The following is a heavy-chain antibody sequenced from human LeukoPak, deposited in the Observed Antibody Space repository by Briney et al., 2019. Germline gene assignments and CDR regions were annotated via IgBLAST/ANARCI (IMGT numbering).Heavy chain of an antibody. V-gene: IGHV5-51*01. CDR3: ARRSSIGPPLFDY. J-gene: IGHJ4*02. D-gene: IGHD6-6*01. Sequence: PGESLKISCKGFGYDFSNYWIGWVRQMPGKGLEWMGIIYPDDSDTRYSPSFEGQVTVSAAKSISTAYLQWSSLKTSDTAMYYCARRSSIGPPLFDYWGQGTMVTVSS. CDR2: IYPDDSDT. CDR1: GYDFSNYW.